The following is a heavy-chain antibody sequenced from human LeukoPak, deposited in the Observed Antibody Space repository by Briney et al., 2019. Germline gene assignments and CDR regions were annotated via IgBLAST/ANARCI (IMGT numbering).Heavy chain of an antibody. CDR3: ARENVLLWFGEFNWFDP. CDR1: GYTFTSYG. CDR2: ISAYNGNT. J-gene: IGHJ5*02. Sequence: GASVKVSCKASGYTFTSYGISWVRQAPGQGLEWMGWISAYNGNTNYAQKLQGRVTMTTDTSTSTAYMELRSLRSDDTAVYYCARENVLLWFGEFNWFDPWGQGTLVTVSS. V-gene: IGHV1-18*01. D-gene: IGHD3-10*01.